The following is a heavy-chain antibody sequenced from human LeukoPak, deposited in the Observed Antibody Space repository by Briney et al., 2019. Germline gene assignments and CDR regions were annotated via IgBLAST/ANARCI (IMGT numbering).Heavy chain of an antibody. D-gene: IGHD4-11*01. CDR1: GGTFSSYA. V-gene: IGHV1-69*04. J-gene: IGHJ4*02. CDR3: ARADDYSNYFDY. Sequence: SVKVSCKASGGTFSSYAISWVRQAPGQGPEWVGRIIPILNITNYAKRFQGRVTVTAEKATTTVYMELSSLRPEDTAVYYCARADDYSNYFDYWGQGTLVTVSS. CDR2: IIPILNIT.